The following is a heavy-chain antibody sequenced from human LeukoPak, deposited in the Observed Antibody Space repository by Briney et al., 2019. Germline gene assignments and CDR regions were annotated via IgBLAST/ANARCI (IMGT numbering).Heavy chain of an antibody. CDR1: GGSFSGYY. D-gene: IGHD3-10*01. CDR3: ARRRNQWFGEPFDY. V-gene: IGHV4-34*01. CDR2: INHSGST. J-gene: IGHJ4*02. Sequence: SETLSLTCAVYGGSFSGYYWSWIRQPPGKGLEWIGEINHSGSTNYNPSLKSRVTISVDTSKNQFSLKLSSVTAADTAVYYCARRRNQWFGEPFDYWGQGTLVTVSS.